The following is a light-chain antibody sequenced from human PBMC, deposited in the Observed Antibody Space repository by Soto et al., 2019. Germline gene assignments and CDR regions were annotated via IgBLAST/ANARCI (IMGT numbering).Light chain of an antibody. CDR1: SSDVGGYDY. Sequence: QSALTQPVSVSGSPGQSIAISCTGTSSDVGGYDYVSWYQQHPGKAPKLMIYDVSNRPSGVSNRFSGSKSGNTASLTISGLQAEDEADYYCSSYTSSNSWVFGGGTKLTVL. V-gene: IGLV2-14*01. CDR3: SSYTSSNSWV. CDR2: DVS. J-gene: IGLJ3*02.